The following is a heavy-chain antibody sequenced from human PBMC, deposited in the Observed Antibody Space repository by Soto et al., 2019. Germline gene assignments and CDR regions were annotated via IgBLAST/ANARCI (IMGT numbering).Heavy chain of an antibody. CDR2: IYYSGST. CDR3: ARDGSRYDFWSGQYYFDY. Sequence: QVQLQESGPGLVKPSETLSLTCTVSGGSISTYYWSWIRQPPGKGLEWIGYIYYSGSTNYNPSLNRRVTTSVDTSKNQFPLKLSSVSAADTAVYYCARDGSRYDFWSGQYYFDYWGQGTLVTVSS. V-gene: IGHV4-59*01. CDR1: GGSISTYY. J-gene: IGHJ4*02. D-gene: IGHD3-3*01.